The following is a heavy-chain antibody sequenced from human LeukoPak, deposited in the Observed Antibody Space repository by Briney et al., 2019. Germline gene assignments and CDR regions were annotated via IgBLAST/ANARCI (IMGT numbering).Heavy chain of an antibody. CDR1: GGSISSYY. V-gene: IGHV4-59*01. CDR3: ARGGAAAGRAYYYYGMDV. Sequence: SQTLSLTCTVSGGSISSYYWSWIRQPPGKGLKWIGYIYYSGSTNYNPSLKSRVTISVDTSKNQFSLKLSSVTAADTAVYYCARGGAAAGRAYYYYGMDVWAKGPRSPSP. CDR2: IYYSGST. D-gene: IGHD6-13*01. J-gene: IGHJ6*02.